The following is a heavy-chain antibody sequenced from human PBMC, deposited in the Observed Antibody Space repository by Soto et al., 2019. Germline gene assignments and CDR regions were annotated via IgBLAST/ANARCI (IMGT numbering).Heavy chain of an antibody. V-gene: IGHV3-30*03. CDR3: TRESHDHYSNSKWAFDD. J-gene: IGHJ4*02. D-gene: IGHD1-26*01. CDR2: ISFDGRTT. Sequence: QVQLVGSGGGVVQPGRSLRLSCAASGFTFSSYGMRWVRQAPGKGLEWVAVISFDGRTTYYSDSVKGRFTISRDNSENTLYLQMSNLRAEDTAVYYCTRESHDHYSNSKWAFDDWGQGSRVTVSS. CDR1: GFTFSSYG.